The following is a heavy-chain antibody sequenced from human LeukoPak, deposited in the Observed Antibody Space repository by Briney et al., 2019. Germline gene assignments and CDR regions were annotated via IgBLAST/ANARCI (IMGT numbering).Heavy chain of an antibody. V-gene: IGHV3-23*01. D-gene: IGHD3-3*01. CDR1: GFTFSSYA. J-gene: IGHJ4*02. CDR3: AKALSYYDFWSGLDY. CDR2: ISGSGGST. Sequence: GGSLRLSCAASGFTFSSYAMSWVRQAPGKGLEWVSAISGSGGSTYYADSVKGRFTISRDNSKNTLYLRMNSLRAEDTAVYYCAKALSYYDFWSGLDYWGQGTLVTVSS.